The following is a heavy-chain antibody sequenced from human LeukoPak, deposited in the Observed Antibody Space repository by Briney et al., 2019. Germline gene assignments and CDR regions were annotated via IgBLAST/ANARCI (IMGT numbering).Heavy chain of an antibody. CDR1: GGSISTYY. J-gene: IGHJ5*02. Sequence: SETLSLTCTISGGSISTYYWSWIRQPPGKGLEWIGYIYYTGSTNYNPSLKSRVTISVDTSKNQFSLKLSSVTAADTAVYYCARDNTYYDFWSGYSHTPNWFDPWGQGTLVTVSS. CDR3: ARDNTYYDFWSGYSHTPNWFDP. D-gene: IGHD3-3*01. V-gene: IGHV4-59*01. CDR2: IYYTGST.